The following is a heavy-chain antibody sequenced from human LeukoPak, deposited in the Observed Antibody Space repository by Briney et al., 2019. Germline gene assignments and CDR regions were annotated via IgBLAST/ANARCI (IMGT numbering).Heavy chain of an antibody. J-gene: IGHJ3*02. D-gene: IGHD6-13*01. V-gene: IGHV5-51*01. CDR1: GYSFTSYW. Sequence: GESLKISCKGSGYSFTSYWIGWVRQMPGKGLEWMGIIYPGDSDTRYSPSFQGQVTISADKSISTAYLQWSSLKASDTAMYYCARIYSSSWYGGYAFDIWGQGTMVTVSS. CDR3: ARIYSSSWYGGYAFDI. CDR2: IYPGDSDT.